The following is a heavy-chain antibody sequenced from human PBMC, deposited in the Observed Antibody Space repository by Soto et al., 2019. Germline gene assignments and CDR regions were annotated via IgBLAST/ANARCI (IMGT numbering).Heavy chain of an antibody. CDR1: GDSVSSNSAA. Sequence: PSQTLSLTCAISGDSVSSNSAAWNWIRQSPSRGLEWLGRTYYRSKWYNDYAVSVKSRITINPDTSKKQFSLQLNSVTHEDTAVDDGARGHSSSWRGYYYGMDVWGQGTTVTVSS. CDR2: TYYRSKWYN. D-gene: IGHD6-13*01. J-gene: IGHJ6*02. V-gene: IGHV6-1*01. CDR3: ARGHSSSWRGYYYGMDV.